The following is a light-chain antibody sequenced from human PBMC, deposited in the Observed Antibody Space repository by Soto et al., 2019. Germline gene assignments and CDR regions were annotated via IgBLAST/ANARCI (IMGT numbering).Light chain of an antibody. J-gene: IGLJ3*02. V-gene: IGLV7-43*01. Sequence: QTVVTQESSLTVSPGGTVNVTCASSTGAVTPNNFASWFQQKSGQAPRALISNTRDKLSWAPARFSGSVLGNKAALTVSGVQPEDEADYYCLLYHAGSWVFGGGTKLTVL. CDR1: TGAVTPNNF. CDR2: NTR. CDR3: LLYHAGSWV.